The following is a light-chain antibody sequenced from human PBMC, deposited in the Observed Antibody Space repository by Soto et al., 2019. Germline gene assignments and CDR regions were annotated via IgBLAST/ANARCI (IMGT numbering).Light chain of an antibody. CDR2: GAS. Sequence: EIVFTQSPGTLSLSPGERATLSCRASQSVNTNLAWYQQKPGQAPRLFIYGASSRATGIPDRFSGSGSGTDFTLTISRLEPEDFAVYYCQQYGSSPLITFGPGTKVDIK. V-gene: IGKV3-20*01. CDR1: QSVNTN. J-gene: IGKJ3*01. CDR3: QQYGSSPLIT.